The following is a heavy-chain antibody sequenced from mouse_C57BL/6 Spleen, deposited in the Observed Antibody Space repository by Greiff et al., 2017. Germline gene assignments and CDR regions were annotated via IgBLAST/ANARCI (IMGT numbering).Heavy chain of an antibody. CDR3: ARSGSSGYFDY. V-gene: IGHV1-19*01. J-gene: IGHJ2*01. CDR2: INPYNGGT. D-gene: IGHD3-2*02. Sequence: VQLKQSGPVLVKPGASVKMSCKASGYTFTDYYMNWVKQSHGKSLEWIGVINPYNGGTSYNQKFKGKATLTVDKSSSTAYMELNSLTSEDSAVYYCARSGSSGYFDYWGQGTTLTVSS. CDR1: GYTFTDYY.